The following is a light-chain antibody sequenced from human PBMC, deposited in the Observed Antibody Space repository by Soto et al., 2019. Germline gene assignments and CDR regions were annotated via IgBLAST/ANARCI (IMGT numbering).Light chain of an antibody. Sequence: IVMTQSPATVSVSPGERATLSCRASQSVSSNLAWYQQKPGQAPRLLIYGASTRAPGIPDRFSGSGSGTEFTLTISSLQSEDFAVYYCQQYNNWPPITFGHGTRLEIK. J-gene: IGKJ5*01. CDR2: GAS. V-gene: IGKV3D-15*01. CDR1: QSVSSN. CDR3: QQYNNWPPIT.